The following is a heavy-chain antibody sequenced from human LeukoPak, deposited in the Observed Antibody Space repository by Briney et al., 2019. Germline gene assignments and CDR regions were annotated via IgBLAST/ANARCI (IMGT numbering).Heavy chain of an antibody. Sequence: GGSLRLSCAASGFTFSSYEMNWVRQAPGKGLEWVSYISSSSSTIYYADSVKGRFTISRDNAKNSLYLQMNSLRAEDTAVYYCARLGGYSSSGDDYWGQGTLVTVSS. CDR3: ARLGGYSSSGDDY. V-gene: IGHV3-48*01. CDR1: GFTFSSYE. CDR2: ISSSSSTI. D-gene: IGHD6-6*01. J-gene: IGHJ4*02.